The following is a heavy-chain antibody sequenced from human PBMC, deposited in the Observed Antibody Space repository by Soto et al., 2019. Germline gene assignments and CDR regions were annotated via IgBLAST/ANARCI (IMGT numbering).Heavy chain of an antibody. D-gene: IGHD2-2*01. Sequence: PGGSLRLSCAASGFTFSSYAMSWVRQAPGKGLEWVSAISGSGGSTYYADSVKGRFTISRDNSKNTLYLQMNSLRAEDTAVYYCAKDPLIVVVPAAIWFDPWGQGTLVTVSS. CDR2: ISGSGGST. CDR3: AKDPLIVVVPAAIWFDP. J-gene: IGHJ5*02. CDR1: GFTFSSYA. V-gene: IGHV3-23*01.